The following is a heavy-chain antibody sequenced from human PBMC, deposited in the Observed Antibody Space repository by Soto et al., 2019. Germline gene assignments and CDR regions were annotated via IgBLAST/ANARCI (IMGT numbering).Heavy chain of an antibody. CDR3: ARGRNVPRITIFGGTRDYYYYGMDV. CDR2: IYYSGST. CDR1: GGSISSYY. V-gene: IGHV4-59*12. Sequence: SETLSLTCTVSGGSISSYYWSWIRQPPGKGLEWIGYIYYSGSTNYNPSLKSRVTISVDTSKNQFSLKLSSVTAADTAVYYCARGRNVPRITIFGGTRDYYYYGMDVWGQGTTVTVSS. J-gene: IGHJ6*02. D-gene: IGHD3-3*01.